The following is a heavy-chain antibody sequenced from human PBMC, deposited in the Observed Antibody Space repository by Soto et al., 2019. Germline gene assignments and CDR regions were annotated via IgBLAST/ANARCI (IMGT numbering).Heavy chain of an antibody. CDR1: GYTFTGYY. V-gene: IGHV1-2*02. J-gene: IGHJ4*02. CDR3: AKAPKPPGYYYDSYFDY. CDR2: INPNSGGT. D-gene: IGHD3-22*01. Sequence: ASVKVSCKASGYTFTGYYMHWVRQAPGQGLEWMGWINPNSGGTNYAQKFQGRVTMTTDTSTSTVYMELRGLKPDDTAVYYCAKAPKPPGYYYDSYFDYWGQGTLVTVSS.